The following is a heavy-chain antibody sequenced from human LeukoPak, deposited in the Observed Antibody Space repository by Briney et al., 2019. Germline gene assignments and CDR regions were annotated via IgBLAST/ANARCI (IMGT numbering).Heavy chain of an antibody. Sequence: PGGSLRLSCAASGFTFSSYSMNWVRQAPGKGLEWVSSISSSSSYIYYADSVKGRFTISRDNARNSLYLQMNSMRAEDTAVYYCARDRDSSGYPFDYWGQGTLVTVSS. V-gene: IGHV3-21*01. D-gene: IGHD3-22*01. CDR1: GFTFSSYS. CDR2: ISSSSSYI. J-gene: IGHJ4*02. CDR3: ARDRDSSGYPFDY.